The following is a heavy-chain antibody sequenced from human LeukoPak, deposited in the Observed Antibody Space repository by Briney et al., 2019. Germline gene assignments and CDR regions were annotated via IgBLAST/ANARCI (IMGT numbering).Heavy chain of an antibody. D-gene: IGHD2-15*01. CDR2: FRDHGSNK. V-gene: IGHV3-30*02. J-gene: IGHJ4*02. CDR1: GFHFSNLC. Sequence: GGTLRLSCSASGFHFSNLCMALVRQAPGKGLEWVAFFRDHGSNKYYAESVKGRFTISRDNSKNTLHLQMKSLRAEDTAVYYCAKDHCGSCSGDDYFDHWGQGALVTVSS. CDR3: AKDHCGSCSGDDYFDH.